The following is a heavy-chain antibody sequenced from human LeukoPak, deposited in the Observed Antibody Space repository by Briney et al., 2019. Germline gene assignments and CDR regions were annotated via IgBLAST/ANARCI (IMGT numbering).Heavy chain of an antibody. Sequence: GASVKVSCKVSGYTLTELSMHWVRQAPGKGLEWMGGFDPEDGETIYAQKFQGRVTMAEDTSTDTAYMELSSLRSEDTAVYYCARDVPRDCSGGSCYSGWFDPWGQGTLVTVSS. J-gene: IGHJ5*02. CDR1: GYTLTELS. D-gene: IGHD2-15*01. CDR3: ARDVPRDCSGGSCYSGWFDP. V-gene: IGHV1-24*01. CDR2: FDPEDGET.